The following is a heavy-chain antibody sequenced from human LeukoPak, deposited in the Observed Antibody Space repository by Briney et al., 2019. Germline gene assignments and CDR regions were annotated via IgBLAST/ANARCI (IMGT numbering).Heavy chain of an antibody. J-gene: IGHJ3*02. D-gene: IGHD3-10*01. V-gene: IGHV3-30*02. CDR1: GFTFSSYA. Sequence: GRSLRLSCAASGFTFSSYAMHWVRQAPGKGLEWVAFIRYDGSNRFYADSVKGRSTISRDNSKSTVYLEMNSLRAEDTAVYYCAKVWADGSGFDIWGQGTMVTVSS. CDR2: IRYDGSNR. CDR3: AKVWADGSGFDI.